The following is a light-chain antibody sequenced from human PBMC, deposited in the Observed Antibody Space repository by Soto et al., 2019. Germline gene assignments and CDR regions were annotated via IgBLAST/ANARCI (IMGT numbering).Light chain of an antibody. J-gene: IGKJ5*01. CDR3: PQRNTPRQIT. Sequence: QVSVPKSSLSAXVGDXVTIXXRXSQTISNYLTWYQQKPLKSPNLLIYAASILQIRVPSIFSCSRSGPDFTLTISSIGPEDFAVCYCPQRNTPRQITFFQSTRLDIK. V-gene: IGKV1-39*01. CDR1: QTISNY. CDR2: AAS.